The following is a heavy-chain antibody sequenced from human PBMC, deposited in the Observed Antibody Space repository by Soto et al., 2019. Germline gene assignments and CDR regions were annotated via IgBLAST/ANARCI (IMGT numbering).Heavy chain of an antibody. CDR2: IYTGGST. Sequence: PGGSLRLSCAASGFAVSTSYMNWVRQAPGKGLEWVSVIYTGGSTYYADSVKGRFTISRDNSKNTLYLQMNSLRVDDTAVYYCARGLDGLDYWGQGTLVTVSS. CDR3: ARGLDGLDY. CDR1: GFAVSTSY. V-gene: IGHV3-53*01. J-gene: IGHJ4*02.